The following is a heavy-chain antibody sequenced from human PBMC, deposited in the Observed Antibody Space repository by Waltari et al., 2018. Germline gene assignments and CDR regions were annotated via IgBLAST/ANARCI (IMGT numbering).Heavy chain of an antibody. J-gene: IGHJ4*02. CDR1: GLHLGDYA. CDR2: NKSKTYGGAP. Sequence: EVQLAESGGGLVQPGRSLRLSCTASGLHLGDYARNWVRQVPGKGLEWIGFNKSKTYGGAPEDAASVKGRFTISRDDSKSVAYLQMNSLRTEDTALYYCTRADGMTDLDYWGQGALVTVSS. V-gene: IGHV3-49*04. CDR3: TRADGMTDLDY.